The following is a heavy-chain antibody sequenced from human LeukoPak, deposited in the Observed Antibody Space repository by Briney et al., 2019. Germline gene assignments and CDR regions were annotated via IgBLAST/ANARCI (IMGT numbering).Heavy chain of an antibody. CDR2: ISGSGGST. CDR3: AKDGIGYCSSTSCLSDY. V-gene: IGHV3-23*01. CDR1: GFTFSNYA. D-gene: IGHD2-2*01. Sequence: GGSLRLSCAASGFTFSNYAMSWVRQAPGKGLEWVSAISGSGGSTYYADSVKGRFTISRDNSKNTLYLQMNSLRAEDTAVYYCAKDGIGYCSSTSCLSDYWGQGTLVTVSS. J-gene: IGHJ4*02.